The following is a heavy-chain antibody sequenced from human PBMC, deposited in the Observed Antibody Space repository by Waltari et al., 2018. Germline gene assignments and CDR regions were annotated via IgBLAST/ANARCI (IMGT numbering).Heavy chain of an antibody. J-gene: IGHJ5*02. CDR3: ARRIPPVRYYVSGTKAWLDP. CDR1: GYTFTDYY. CDR2: INPTGGGT. D-gene: IGHD3-10*01. Sequence: QVQLVQSGAEVKKPGASVKVSYMASGYTFTDYYMHWVRQAPGQGLEWMRRINPTGGGTNYAQNCQGRVTMTRDTSISTAYMELSRLRSDDTAVYYCARRIPPVRYYVSGTKAWLDPWGQGTLVTVSS. V-gene: IGHV1-2*06.